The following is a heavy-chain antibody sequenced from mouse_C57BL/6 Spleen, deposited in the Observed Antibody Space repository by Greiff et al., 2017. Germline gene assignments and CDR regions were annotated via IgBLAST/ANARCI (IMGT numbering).Heavy chain of an antibody. D-gene: IGHD1-1*02. CDR1: GYTFTDYY. CDR2: INPNNGGT. V-gene: IGHV1-26*01. CDR3: ARGGGNYWYVDV. J-gene: IGHJ1*03. Sequence: EVQLQQSGPELVKPGASVKISCKASGYTFTDYYMNWVKQSHGKSLEWIGDINPNNGGTSYNQKFKGKATLTVDKSSSTAYMELGSLTSEDSAVYYCARGGGNYWYVDVWGTGTTVTVSS.